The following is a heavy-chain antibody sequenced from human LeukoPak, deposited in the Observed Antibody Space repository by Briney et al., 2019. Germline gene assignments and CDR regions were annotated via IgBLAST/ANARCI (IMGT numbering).Heavy chain of an antibody. CDR3: ASRGYSGYDPLYYYGMDV. V-gene: IGHV4-34*01. CDR1: GGPFSGYY. Sequence: SETLSLTCAVYGGPFSGYYWSWIRQPPGKGLEWIGEINHSGSTNYNPSLKSRVTISVDTSKNQFSLKLSSVTAADTAVYYCASRGYSGYDPLYYYGMDVWGQGTTVTVSS. CDR2: INHSGST. D-gene: IGHD5-12*01. J-gene: IGHJ6*02.